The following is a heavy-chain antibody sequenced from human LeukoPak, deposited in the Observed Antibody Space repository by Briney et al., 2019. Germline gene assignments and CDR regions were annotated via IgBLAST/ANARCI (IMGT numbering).Heavy chain of an antibody. J-gene: IGHJ5*02. Sequence: SETLSLTCAVYGGSFSGYYWSWIRQPPGKGLEWIGEINHSGSTNYNPSLKSRVTISVDTSKNQFSLKLSSVTAADTAVYYCARGILVDWFDPWGQGTLVTVSS. D-gene: IGHD2-15*01. CDR2: INHSGST. V-gene: IGHV4-34*01. CDR3: ARGILVDWFDP. CDR1: GGSFSGYY.